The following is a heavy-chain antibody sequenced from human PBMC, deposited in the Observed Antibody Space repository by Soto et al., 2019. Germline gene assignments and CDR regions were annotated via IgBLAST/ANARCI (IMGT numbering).Heavy chain of an antibody. V-gene: IGHV4-39*01. CDR2: IYYSGST. CDR1: GGSISSSSYY. Sequence: KPSETLSLTCTVSGGSISSSSYYWGWIRQPPGKGLEWIGSIYYSGSTYYNPSLKSRVTISVDTSKNQFSLKLSSVTAADTAVYYCARRQSSSWYGLWGQGTLVTV. D-gene: IGHD6-13*01. J-gene: IGHJ4*02. CDR3: ARRQSSSWYGL.